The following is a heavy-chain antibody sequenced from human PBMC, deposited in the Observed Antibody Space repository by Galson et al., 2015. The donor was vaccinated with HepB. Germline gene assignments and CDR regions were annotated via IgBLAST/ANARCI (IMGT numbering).Heavy chain of an antibody. CDR2: ISNSSKYV. D-gene: IGHD6-13*01. Sequence: SLRLSCAASGFNFTDYNMNWIRQAPGKGLEWISSISNSSKYVYSADAVKGRFTISRDNAKKSLFPEMNSLRVEGTALYYCARDPRSHSSSWYFDSWGQGTLVTVSS. V-gene: IGHV3-21*01. CDR3: ARDPRSHSSSWYFDS. J-gene: IGHJ4*02. CDR1: GFNFTDYN.